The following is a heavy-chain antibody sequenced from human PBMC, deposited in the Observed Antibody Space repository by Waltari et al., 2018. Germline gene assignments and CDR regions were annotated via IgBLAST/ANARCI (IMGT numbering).Heavy chain of an antibody. CDR2: INHSGST. V-gene: IGHV4-34*01. D-gene: IGHD3-9*01. CDR3: ARRIPRILTGAFDY. Sequence: QVQLQQWGAGLLKPSETLSLTCAVYGGSFSGYYWSWIRQPPGKGLEWIGEINHSGSTNYTPSLKSRVTISVDTSKNQFSLKLSSVTAADTAVYYCARRIPRILTGAFDYWGQGTLVTVSS. CDR1: GGSFSGYY. J-gene: IGHJ4*02.